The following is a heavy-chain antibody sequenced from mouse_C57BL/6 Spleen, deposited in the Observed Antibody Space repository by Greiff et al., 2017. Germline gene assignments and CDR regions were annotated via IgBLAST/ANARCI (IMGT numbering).Heavy chain of an antibody. CDR2: IDPDDGDT. CDR3: TTYYSNPGWFAY. J-gene: IGHJ3*01. V-gene: IGHV14-1*01. D-gene: IGHD2-5*01. Sequence: EVQLQQSGAELVRPGASVKMSCTASGFNIKDYYMHWVKQRPEQGLEWIGRIDPDDGDTEYAPKFKGKATITADTSSNTAYLQLSSLTSEDTAVYYCTTYYSNPGWFAYWGQGTLVTVSA. CDR1: GFNIKDYY.